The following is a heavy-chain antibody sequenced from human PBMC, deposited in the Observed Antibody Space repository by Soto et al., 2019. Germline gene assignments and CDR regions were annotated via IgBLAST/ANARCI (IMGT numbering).Heavy chain of an antibody. J-gene: IGHJ6*02. CDR1: GGSISSSSYY. D-gene: IGHD3-16*01. Sequence: PSETLSLTRTGSGGSISSSSYYWGWIRQPPGKGLEWIGSIYYSGSTYYNPSLKSRVTISVDTSKNQFSLKLSSVTAADTAVYYCARRLGERDYYYYGMDVWGQGTTVTVSS. CDR3: ARRLGERDYYYYGMDV. V-gene: IGHV4-39*01. CDR2: IYYSGST.